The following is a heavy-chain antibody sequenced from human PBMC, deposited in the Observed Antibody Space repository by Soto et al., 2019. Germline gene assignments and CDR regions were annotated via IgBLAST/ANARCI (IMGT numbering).Heavy chain of an antibody. Sequence: QVQLQQWGAGLLKPSETLSLTCAVYGGSFSGYYWSWIRQPPGKGLEWIGEINHSGSTNYNPSLKSRATVSVDTSKNQFSLKLSSVTAADTAVDYCARRSAAGPWGQGTLVTVSS. D-gene: IGHD6-25*01. CDR3: ARRSAAGP. CDR1: GGSFSGYY. V-gene: IGHV4-34*01. J-gene: IGHJ5*02. CDR2: INHSGST.